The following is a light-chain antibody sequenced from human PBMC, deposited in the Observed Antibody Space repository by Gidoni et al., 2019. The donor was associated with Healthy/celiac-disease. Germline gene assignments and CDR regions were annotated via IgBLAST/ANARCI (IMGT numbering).Light chain of an antibody. V-gene: IGKV3-15*01. J-gene: IGKJ5*01. CDR3: QQYNNWPL. CDR1: QSVSSN. CDR2: GAS. Sequence: IVMTQSPATLSVSPGERATLSCRASQSVSSNLAWYQQKPGQAPRLLIYGASTRATGIPARFSGSVSGTEFTLTSSSLQSEDFADYYCQQYNNWPLFXQXTRLEIK.